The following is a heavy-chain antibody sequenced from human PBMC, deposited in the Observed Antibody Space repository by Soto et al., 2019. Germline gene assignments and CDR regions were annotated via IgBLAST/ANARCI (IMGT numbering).Heavy chain of an antibody. CDR2: IIPIFGTS. Sequence: QVQLVQSGTEVQKPGSSVKVSCKASGGTFSSNAISWVRQAPGQGLEWMGGIIPIFGTSNYAQNFEGRVTITGDECTSTACMELSSLRSEDTAVYYCARDLGGRYFKYYYYYGMDVWGQGTTVTVSS. CDR1: GGTFSSNA. J-gene: IGHJ6*02. CDR3: ARDLGGRYFKYYYYYGMDV. D-gene: IGHD1-26*01. V-gene: IGHV1-69*01.